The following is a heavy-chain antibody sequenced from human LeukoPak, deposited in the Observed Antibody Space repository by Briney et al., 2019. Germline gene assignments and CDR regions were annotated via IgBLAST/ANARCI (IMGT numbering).Heavy chain of an antibody. CDR3: AKDFVGSIPDAFDI. CDR1: GFNFSSYA. D-gene: IGHD2-15*01. Sequence: GRSLRLSCAASGFNFSSYAMTWVRQAPGKGLEWVSGISGSGASTYYAGSVQGRFSISRDNSENTLYLQMNSLRAEDTALYYCAKDFVGSIPDAFDIWGQGTMVTVSS. J-gene: IGHJ3*02. V-gene: IGHV3-23*01. CDR2: ISGSGAST.